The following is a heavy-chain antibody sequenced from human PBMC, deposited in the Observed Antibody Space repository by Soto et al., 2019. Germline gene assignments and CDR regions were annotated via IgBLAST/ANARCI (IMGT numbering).Heavy chain of an antibody. V-gene: IGHV4-39*01. CDR1: GGSISSSSYY. Sequence: QLQLQESGPGLVKPSETLSLTCTVSGGSISSSSYYWGWIRQPPGKGLEWIGSIYYSGSTYYNPSLKSRVTISVDTSKNQFSLKLSSVTAADTAVYYCARHREATSTPLMMNWFDPWGQGTLVTVSS. D-gene: IGHD5-12*01. J-gene: IGHJ5*02. CDR3: ARHREATSTPLMMNWFDP. CDR2: IYYSGST.